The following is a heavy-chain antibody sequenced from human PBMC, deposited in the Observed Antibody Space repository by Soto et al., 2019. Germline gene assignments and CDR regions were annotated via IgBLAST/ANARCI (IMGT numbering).Heavy chain of an antibody. Sequence: GGSLRLSCAASALTFNDYFMSWVRQAPGKGLEWLSYFSRTGTSIYYAESVRGRFTISRDNAKNSVYLQMNRLRAEDTAVYYCARVSGSRAYCSSTSCQNYGMDVWGQGTAVTVSS. V-gene: IGHV3-11*01. CDR1: ALTFNDYF. CDR3: ARVSGSRAYCSSTSCQNYGMDV. J-gene: IGHJ6*02. D-gene: IGHD2-2*01. CDR2: FSRTGTSI.